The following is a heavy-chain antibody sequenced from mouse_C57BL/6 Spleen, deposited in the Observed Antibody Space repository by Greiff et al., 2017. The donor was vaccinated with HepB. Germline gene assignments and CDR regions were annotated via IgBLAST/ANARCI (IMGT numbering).Heavy chain of an antibody. CDR1: GYSITSGYY. CDR2: ISYDGSN. V-gene: IGHV3-6*01. Sequence: EVKLQESGPGLVKPSQSLSLTCSVTGYSITSGYYWNWIRQFPGNKLEWMGYISYDGSNNYNPSLKNRISITRDTSKNQFFLKLNSVTTEDTATYYCARGYDGHYYAMDYWGQGTSVTVSS. J-gene: IGHJ4*01. CDR3: ARGYDGHYYAMDY. D-gene: IGHD2-3*01.